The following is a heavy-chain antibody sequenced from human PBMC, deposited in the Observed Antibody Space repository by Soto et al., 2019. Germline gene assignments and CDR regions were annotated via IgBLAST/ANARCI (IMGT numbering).Heavy chain of an antibody. J-gene: IGHJ3*02. D-gene: IGHD3-22*01. CDR2: IIPIFGTA. V-gene: IGHV1-69*13. CDR1: GGTFSSYA. Sequence: GASVKVSCKASGGTFSSYAISWVRQAPGQGLEWMGGIIPIFGTANYAQKFQGRVTITADESTSTAYMELSSLRSEDTAVYYCARDDYYDSSCYLGGAFDIWGQGTMVTVSS. CDR3: ARDDYYDSSCYLGGAFDI.